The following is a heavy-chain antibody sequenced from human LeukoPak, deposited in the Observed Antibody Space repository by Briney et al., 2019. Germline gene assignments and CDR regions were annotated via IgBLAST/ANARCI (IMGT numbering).Heavy chain of an antibody. Sequence: KPPETLSLTCTVSGVSIFSYYWNWIRQPPGQGLEWIGYTHYSGTTKYNPALESRVTISVDTSKSQFSLKLSSPTAADTAVYYCATGRSIRYFDYWGQGTLLSVS. J-gene: IGHJ4*02. D-gene: IGHD3-9*01. V-gene: IGHV4-59*08. CDR3: ATGRSIRYFDY. CDR1: GVSIFSYY. CDR2: THYSGTT.